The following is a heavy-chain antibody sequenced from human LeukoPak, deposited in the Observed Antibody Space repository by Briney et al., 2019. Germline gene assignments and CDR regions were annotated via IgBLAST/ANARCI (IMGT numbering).Heavy chain of an antibody. CDR2: IYPGDSNT. Sequence: GESLKISCKGSGYNFASYWIAWVRQMTGKGLEWLGVIYPGDSNTRYSPSFQGQVTISADKSINTAYLQWSSLKASDTAIYYCASHPSGEWFFDYWGQGTLVTVPS. J-gene: IGHJ4*02. V-gene: IGHV5-51*01. D-gene: IGHD3-3*01. CDR1: GYNFASYW. CDR3: ASHPSGEWFFDY.